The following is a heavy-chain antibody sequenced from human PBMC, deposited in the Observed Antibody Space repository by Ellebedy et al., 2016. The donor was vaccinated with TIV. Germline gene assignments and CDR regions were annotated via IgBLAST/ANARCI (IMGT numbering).Heavy chain of an antibody. V-gene: IGHV3-23*01. J-gene: IGHJ3*01. CDR3: ANYKNTGGSVWLSDAFDV. CDR1: GFRFGDHG. Sequence: PGGSLRLSFTASGFRFGDHGLNWFRQAPGKGLEWVATIGGSGDEIHYADSVRGRLSISRDNFKNTLCLQMNSLRAEDTAVYYCANYKNTGGSVWLSDAFDVWGQGTMVTVSS. CDR2: IGGSGDEI. D-gene: IGHD5-24*01.